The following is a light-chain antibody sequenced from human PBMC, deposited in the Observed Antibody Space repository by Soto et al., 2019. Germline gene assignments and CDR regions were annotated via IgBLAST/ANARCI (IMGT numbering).Light chain of an antibody. J-gene: IGKJ4*01. Sequence: EIVLTQSPATLSLSPGERATLSCRASQSVSRYLAWYQQKPGQAPRLLIYDASDRAAGIPGRFSGSGSGTDFTLTISSPEPEDFADYYCQQRTNWPSFGGGTKVEIK. CDR1: QSVSRY. V-gene: IGKV3-11*01. CDR3: QQRTNWPS. CDR2: DAS.